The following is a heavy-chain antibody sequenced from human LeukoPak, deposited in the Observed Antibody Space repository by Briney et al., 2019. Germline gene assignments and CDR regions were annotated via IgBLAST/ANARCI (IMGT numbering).Heavy chain of an antibody. Sequence: PGGSLRLSCAASGFTFSSYGMHWVRQAPGKGLEWVAVIWYDGSNKYYADFVKGRFTISRDNSKNTLYLQMNSLRAEDTAVYYCARDSSSWYAYYYYGMDVWGKGTTVTVSS. V-gene: IGHV3-33*01. CDR1: GFTFSSYG. D-gene: IGHD6-13*01. CDR3: ARDSSSWYAYYYYGMDV. J-gene: IGHJ6*04. CDR2: IWYDGSNK.